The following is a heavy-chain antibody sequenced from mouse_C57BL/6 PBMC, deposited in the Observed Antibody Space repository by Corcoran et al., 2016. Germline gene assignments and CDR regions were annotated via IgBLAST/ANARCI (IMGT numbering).Heavy chain of an antibody. V-gene: IGHV1-26*01. Sequence: EVQLQQSGPELVKPGASVKISCKASGYTFTDYYMNWVKQSHGKSLEWIGDINPNNGGTSYNQKFKGKATLTVDKSSSTAYMELRSLTSEDSAVYYCAGGPTVVAFYWYFDVWGTGTTVTVSS. D-gene: IGHD1-1*01. CDR2: INPNNGGT. J-gene: IGHJ1*03. CDR1: GYTFTDYY. CDR3: AGGPTVVAFYWYFDV.